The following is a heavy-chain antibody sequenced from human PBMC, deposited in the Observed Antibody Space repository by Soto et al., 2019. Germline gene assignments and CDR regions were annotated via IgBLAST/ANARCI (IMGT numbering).Heavy chain of an antibody. V-gene: IGHV5-51*01. J-gene: IGHJ6*02. CDR2: IYPDDSDT. Sequence: GESLKISCKGSGYSFTNYWIGCVRQMPGKDLEWMGIIYPDDSDTIYSPSFQGLVTISVDKSISTAYLQWSSLKASDTAMYYCARRVHSNSPGSDLSVWGQQTTVTVSS. D-gene: IGHD2-2*01. CDR3: ARRVHSNSPGSDLSV. CDR1: GYSFTNYW.